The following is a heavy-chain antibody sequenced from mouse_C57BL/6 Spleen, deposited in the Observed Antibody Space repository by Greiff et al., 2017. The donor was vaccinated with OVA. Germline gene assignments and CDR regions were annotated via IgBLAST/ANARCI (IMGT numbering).Heavy chain of an antibody. Sequence: QVQLQQSGAELVRPGASVTLSCKASGYTFTDYEMHWVKQTPVHGLEWIRAIDPETGGTAYNQKFKGKALLTAAKSSSTAYMELRSLTSEDSAVYYCTRVWFAYWGQGTLVTVSA. V-gene: IGHV1-15*01. CDR1: GYTFTDYE. J-gene: IGHJ3*01. CDR3: TRVWFAY. CDR2: IDPETGGT.